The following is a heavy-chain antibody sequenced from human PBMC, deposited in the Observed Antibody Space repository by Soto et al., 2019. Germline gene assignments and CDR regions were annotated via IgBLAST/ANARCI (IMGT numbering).Heavy chain of an antibody. D-gene: IGHD1-1*01. J-gene: IGHJ4*02. Sequence: SETLSLTCPVSGASVSSGDYYWSCLRQPPGKGREWSGCIYSSGGSYYIPCLKGRLTIVIVSAKRHFALKLNSLSVTDAASYYCVGTGTTDDYRRRGSLVTVSS. CDR1: GASVSSGDYY. V-gene: IGHV4-30-4*01. CDR2: IYSSGGS. CDR3: VGTGTTDDY.